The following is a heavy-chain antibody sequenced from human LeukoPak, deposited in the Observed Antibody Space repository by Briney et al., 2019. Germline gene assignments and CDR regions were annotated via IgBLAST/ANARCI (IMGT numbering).Heavy chain of an antibody. CDR2: ISYDGSNK. CDR1: GFTFSSYG. D-gene: IGHD3-22*01. Sequence: PGGSLRLSCAASGFTFSSYGMHWVRQAPGKGLEWVAVISYDGSNKYYADSVKGRFTISRDNSKNTLYLQMNSLRAEDTAVYYCAKGHYYDSSGDSPFDYWGEGNLVTVSS. CDR3: AKGHYYDSSGDSPFDY. J-gene: IGHJ4*02. V-gene: IGHV3-30*18.